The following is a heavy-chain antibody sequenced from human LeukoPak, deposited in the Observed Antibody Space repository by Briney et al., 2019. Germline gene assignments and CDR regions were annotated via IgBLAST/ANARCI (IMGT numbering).Heavy chain of an antibody. CDR3: ASTPRPDYYDSSGTDY. J-gene: IGHJ4*02. CDR2: ISSSSSTI. D-gene: IGHD3-22*01. Sequence: GGSLRLSCAASGFTFSSYSMNWVRQAPGKGLEWVSYISSSSSTIYYADSVKGRFTISRDNAKNSLYLQMNSLRAEDTAVYYCASTPRPDYYDSSGTDYWGQGTLVTVSS. CDR1: GFTFSSYS. V-gene: IGHV3-48*01.